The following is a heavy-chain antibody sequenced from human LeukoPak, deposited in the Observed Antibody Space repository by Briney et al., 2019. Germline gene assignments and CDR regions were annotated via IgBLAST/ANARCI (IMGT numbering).Heavy chain of an antibody. J-gene: IGHJ5*02. V-gene: IGHV4-4*07. CDR2: IYASGST. D-gene: IGHD6-19*01. Sequence: SETLSLTCTVSGGSITSYYWSWIRQPAGKGPEWIGRIYASGSTNYNPSLKSRVSMSVDTSKNQFSLRLNSVTAADTAVYYCARGDRAVAGAWGWFDPWGQGTLVTVSS. CDR3: ARGDRAVAGAWGWFDP. CDR1: GGSITSYY.